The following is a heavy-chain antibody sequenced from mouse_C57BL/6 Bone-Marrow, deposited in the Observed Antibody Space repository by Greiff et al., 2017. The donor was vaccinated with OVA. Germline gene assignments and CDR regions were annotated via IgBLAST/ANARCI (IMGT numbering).Heavy chain of an antibody. CDR3: ARGYYGNPFAY. D-gene: IGHD2-1*01. J-gene: IGHJ3*01. CDR1: GYTFTSYG. V-gene: IGHV1-81*01. CDR2: IYPRSGNT. Sequence: VQGVESGAELARPGASVKLSCKASGYTFTSYGISWVKQRTGQGLEWIGEIYPRSGNTYYNEKFKGKATLTADKSSSTAYMELRSLTSEDSAVYFCARGYYGNPFAYWGQGTLVTVSA.